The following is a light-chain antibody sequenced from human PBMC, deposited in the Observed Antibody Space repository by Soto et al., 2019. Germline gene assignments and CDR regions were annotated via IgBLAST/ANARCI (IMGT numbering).Light chain of an antibody. V-gene: IGLV1-40*01. CDR3: QSYDSSLSGSRV. CDR2: GNS. CDR1: SSNIGPGYD. J-gene: IGLJ1*01. Sequence: QSVLTQSPSVSGAPGQRVTISCTGSSSNIGPGYDVHWYQQLPGTAPKLLIYGNSNRPSGVPDRFSGSKSDTSASLAITGLQAEDEADYYCQSYDSSLSGSRVFGTGTKLTVL.